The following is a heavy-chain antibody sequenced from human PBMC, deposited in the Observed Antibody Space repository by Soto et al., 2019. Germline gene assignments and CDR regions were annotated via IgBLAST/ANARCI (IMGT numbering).Heavy chain of an antibody. CDR1: GHTFTSYG. J-gene: IGHJ6*02. Sequence: SVKVSCKASGHTFTSYGISWVRQAPGQGLEWVGGIIPIFGTANYAQKFQGRVTITADESTSTSYMEVNNLRSEDTAVYYCAKVRYSSPMGYYYGMDVWGQGTTVTVSS. CDR3: AKVRYSSPMGYYYGMDV. CDR2: IIPIFGTA. D-gene: IGHD6-19*01. V-gene: IGHV1-69*13.